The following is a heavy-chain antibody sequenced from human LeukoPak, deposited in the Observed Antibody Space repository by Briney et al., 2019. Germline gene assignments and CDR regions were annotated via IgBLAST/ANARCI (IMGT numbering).Heavy chain of an antibody. CDR2: INHSGST. CDR3: ARGSPPVSGQYYFDY. J-gene: IGHJ4*02. CDR1: GGSFSGYY. Sequence: SETPSLTCAVYGGSFSGYYWSWIRQPPGKGLEWIGEINHSGSTNYNPSLKSRVTISVDTSKNQFSLKLSSVTAADTAVYYCARGSPPVSGQYYFDYWGQGTLVTVSS. D-gene: IGHD3-22*01. V-gene: IGHV4-34*01.